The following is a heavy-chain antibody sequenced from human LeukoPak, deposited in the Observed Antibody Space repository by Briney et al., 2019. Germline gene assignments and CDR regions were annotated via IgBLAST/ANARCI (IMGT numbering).Heavy chain of an antibody. V-gene: IGHV3-7*03. CDR3: AKSPTHIVVVTATLGH. D-gene: IGHD2-21*02. CDR2: INQDGSKK. J-gene: IGHJ4*02. CDR1: GFSFSGYW. Sequence: GGSLRLSCTASGFSFSGYWMTWVRQTPGKGLEWVANINQDGSKKSYVDSVKGRFTISRDNSKNTLYLQMNSLRAEDTAVYYCAKSPTHIVVVTATLGHWGQGTLVTVSS.